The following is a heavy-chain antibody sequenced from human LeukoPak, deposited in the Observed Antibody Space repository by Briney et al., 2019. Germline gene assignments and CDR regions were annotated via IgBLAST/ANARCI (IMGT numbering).Heavy chain of an antibody. J-gene: IGHJ4*02. V-gene: IGHV5-51*01. CDR1: GYSFTSNW. Sequence: GESLKISCKGSGYSFTSNWIGWVRQMPGKGLEWMGIIYPGDSDTRYSPSFQGQVTISADKSISTAYLQWSSLKASDTAMYYCATYDYAWGSPPHKPTVGGWGQGTLVTVSS. D-gene: IGHD3-16*01. CDR2: IYPGDSDT. CDR3: ATYDYAWGSPPHKPTVGG.